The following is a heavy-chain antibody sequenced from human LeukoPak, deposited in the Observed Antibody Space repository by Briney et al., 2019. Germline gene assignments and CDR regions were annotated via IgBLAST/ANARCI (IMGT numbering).Heavy chain of an antibody. J-gene: IGHJ3*02. CDR3: ARDDFSSARAFDI. CDR2: IIPMFVTA. CDR1: GGTFNKYS. Sequence: GSSVKVSCKASGGTFNKYSISWVRQAPGQGPEWMGGIIPMFVTANYAQKFQGRLTITADKSTSTAYMELSSLTSEDTAVYYCARDDFSSARAFDIWGQGTMVTVSS. V-gene: IGHV1-69*06. D-gene: IGHD6-13*01.